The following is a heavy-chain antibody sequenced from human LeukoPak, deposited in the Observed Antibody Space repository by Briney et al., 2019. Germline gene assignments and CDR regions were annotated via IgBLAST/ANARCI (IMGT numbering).Heavy chain of an antibody. V-gene: IGHV1-2*02. J-gene: IGHJ4*02. CDR1: GYAFNAYY. D-gene: IGHD1-26*01. CDR2: ISPNTGDA. Sequence: ASVKVSCKASGYAFNAYYIHWVRQAPGRGLEWMGWISPNTGDANYAQNFRDRVTMTRDTSISTAYLELRRLRSDDTAVFFCARGELGQVLDYWGQGTLVSVSS. CDR3: ARGELGQVLDY.